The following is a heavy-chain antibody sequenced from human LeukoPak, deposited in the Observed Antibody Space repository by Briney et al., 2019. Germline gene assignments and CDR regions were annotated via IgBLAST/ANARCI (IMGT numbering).Heavy chain of an antibody. V-gene: IGHV4-59*01. D-gene: IGHD3-10*01. CDR3: ARGYTMVRGVIGGYFDY. CDR1: GDSISSYY. J-gene: IGHJ4*02. Sequence: SETLSLTCTVSGDSISSYYWTWIRQPPGKGLEWIGYMYNSGSTNYNPSLKSRVTISVDTSKNQFSLKLSSVTAADTAVYYCARGYTMVRGVIGGYFDYWGQGTLVTVSS. CDR2: MYNSGST.